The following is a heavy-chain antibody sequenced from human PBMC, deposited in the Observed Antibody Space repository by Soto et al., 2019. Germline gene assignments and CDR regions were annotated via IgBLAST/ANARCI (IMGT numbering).Heavy chain of an antibody. J-gene: IGHJ5*02. CDR3: ARGLYYYDSSGYPFDP. V-gene: IGHV4-31*03. CDR1: GGSISSGGYY. CDR2: IFYSGST. Sequence: QVQLQESGPGLVKPSQTLSLTCTVSGGSISSGGYYWSWIRQHPGKGLEWIGYIFYSGSTYYNPSLKSRVTISVDTSKNQFSLKLSSVTAADRAVYYCARGLYYYDSSGYPFDPWGQGTLVTVSS. D-gene: IGHD3-22*01.